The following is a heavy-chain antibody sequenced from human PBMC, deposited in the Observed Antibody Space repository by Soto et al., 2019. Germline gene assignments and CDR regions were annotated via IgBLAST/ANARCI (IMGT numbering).Heavy chain of an antibody. CDR1: GFTLSGRS. CDR2: IDNAGTDS. J-gene: IGHJ6*03. Sequence: EVPLVESGGGLVQPGGSLRLSCAASGFTLSGRSMHWVRQAPGKGLVWVSGIDNAGTDSTYADSVKGRFTSSRDNAKNMLYLQMNSPSVEDTAVYYCARGWFGAEVSGKGPTVTV. CDR3: ARGWFGAEV. D-gene: IGHD3-10*01. V-gene: IGHV3-74*01.